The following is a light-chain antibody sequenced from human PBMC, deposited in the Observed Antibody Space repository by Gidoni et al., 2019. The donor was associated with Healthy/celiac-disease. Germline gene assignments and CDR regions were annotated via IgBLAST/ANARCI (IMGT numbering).Light chain of an antibody. CDR3: SSYTSSSTLV. V-gene: IGLV2-14*03. CDR1: SSDVGGYNY. CDR2: DVS. Sequence: QSALTQPASVSGSPGQSITISCTGTSSDVGGYNYVSWYQQHPGKAHKRMIYDVSNRPSGVSNRFSGSKSGNTASLTISGLQAEDEADYYCSSYTSSSTLVFGTGTKVTVL. J-gene: IGLJ1*01.